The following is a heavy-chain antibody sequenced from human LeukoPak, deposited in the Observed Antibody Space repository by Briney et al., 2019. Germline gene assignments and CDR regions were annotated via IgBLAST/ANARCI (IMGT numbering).Heavy chain of an antibody. Sequence: GGSLRLSCAASGFTFSRSHMHWVRQAPGKGLEWVAFIRYDGSNKYTAESVKGRFTISRDNSKNTLSLQMNSLRIEDSAVYYCAKDKGVDYYKWYFDYWGQGTRVTVSS. J-gene: IGHJ4*02. CDR3: AKDKGVDYYKWYFDY. CDR1: GFTFSRSH. CDR2: IRYDGSNK. V-gene: IGHV3-30*02. D-gene: IGHD3-22*01.